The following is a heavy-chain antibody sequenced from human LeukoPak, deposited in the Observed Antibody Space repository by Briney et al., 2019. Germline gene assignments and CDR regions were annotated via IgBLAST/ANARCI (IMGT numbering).Heavy chain of an antibody. CDR3: ARDYTGNDHDNGGYYAHFDN. D-gene: IGHD3-22*01. J-gene: IGHJ4*02. V-gene: IGHV3-21*01. Sequence: GGCLRLSCAASGFTFNTYTMNWVRQAPGKGLEWVSSISTTSYYIYYADSVKGRFTISRDNAKNSLYLQMNSLRAEDTAVYYCARDYTGNDHDNGGYYAHFDNWGQGTLVTVSS. CDR2: ISTTSYYI. CDR1: GFTFNTYT.